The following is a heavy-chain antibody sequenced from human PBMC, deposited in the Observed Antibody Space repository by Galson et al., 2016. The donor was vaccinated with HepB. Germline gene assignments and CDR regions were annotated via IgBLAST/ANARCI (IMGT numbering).Heavy chain of an antibody. Sequence: SVKVSCKASEGTFSKYAINWVRQAPRQGPEWMGGIIPNSDTVNVAQKFQGRVTIVADKSTNTAYMELSRLTSEDSAIYYCSRGDSRTQYEILSGYPSTRTPVFFDYWGQGTPVTVSS. CDR3: SRGDSRTQYEILSGYPSTRTPVFFDY. CDR1: EGTFSKYA. CDR2: IIPNSDTV. V-gene: IGHV1-69*06. D-gene: IGHD3-9*01. J-gene: IGHJ4*02.